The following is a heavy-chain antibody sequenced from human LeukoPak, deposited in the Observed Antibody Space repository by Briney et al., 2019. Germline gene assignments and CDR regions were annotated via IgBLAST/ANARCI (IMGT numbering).Heavy chain of an antibody. CDR3: ARTFLTGNYAY. V-gene: IGHV4-39*01. D-gene: IGHD3-9*01. CDR2: IYYSGST. Sequence: SETLSLTCTVSGGSISSSSYYWGWIRQPPGKGLEWIGSIYYSGSTYYNPSLKSRVTISVDTSKNQFSLKLSSVTAADTAVYYCARTFLTGNYAYWGQGTLVTVSS. CDR1: GGSISSSSYY. J-gene: IGHJ4*02.